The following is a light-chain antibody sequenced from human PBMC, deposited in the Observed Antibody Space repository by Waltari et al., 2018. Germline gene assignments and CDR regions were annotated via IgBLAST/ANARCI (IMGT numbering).Light chain of an antibody. CDR2: DAV. CDR3: QQRSDWPWT. Sequence: EIVLTQSPGPLSLSPGEGATLSCRASQSVETYLAWFQQKPGQSPRLLSYDAVNGPTGVPATFIGRASGTDLTLTITSVEPEDFAVYFCQQRSDWPWTFGQGSRVEVK. J-gene: IGKJ2*01. V-gene: IGKV3-11*01. CDR1: QSVETY.